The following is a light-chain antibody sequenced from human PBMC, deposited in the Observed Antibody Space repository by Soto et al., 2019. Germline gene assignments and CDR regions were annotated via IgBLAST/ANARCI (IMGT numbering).Light chain of an antibody. J-gene: IGKJ2*01. V-gene: IGKV1-39*01. CDR3: QQSYSTPYT. CDR2: AAS. CDR1: QSISSY. Sequence: DIQMTQSPSSLSASVGDRVTIPCRASQSISSYLNWYQQKPGKDPKLLIYAASSLQSGVPSRFSGSGSGTDFTLTISSLQPEDFATYYCQQSYSTPYTFGQGTKREIK.